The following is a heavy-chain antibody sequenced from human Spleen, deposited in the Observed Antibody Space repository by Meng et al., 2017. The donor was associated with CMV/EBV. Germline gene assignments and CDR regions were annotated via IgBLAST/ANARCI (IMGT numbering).Heavy chain of an antibody. J-gene: IGHJ6*02. CDR3: ARERGSDVFYYYYAMDV. D-gene: IGHD3-10*01. Sequence: GESLKISCAASGFTFSSYEMNWVRQAPGKGLEWVSYISSSGSTIYYADSVKGRFTISRDNAKNSLYLQMNSLRAEGTAVYYCARERGSDVFYYYYAMDVWGQGTTVTVSS. V-gene: IGHV3-48*03. CDR1: GFTFSSYE. CDR2: ISSSGSTI.